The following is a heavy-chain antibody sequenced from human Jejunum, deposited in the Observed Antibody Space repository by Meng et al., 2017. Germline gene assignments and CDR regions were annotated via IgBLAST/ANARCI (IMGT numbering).Heavy chain of an antibody. Sequence: VRLHASRHGSVQPLVTLSPPLTVLGGPTGNGWSWAGQTPGKGLEWIGDIYHSGTTNYNPSLQSRVTISVDKSENQFSLKLRSVTAADTAVYYCARVQGDFYDNDAYYSYFAYWGPGALVTVSS. V-gene: IGHV4-4*03. CDR1: GGPTGNG. CDR2: IYHSGTT. J-gene: IGHJ4*02. D-gene: IGHD3-22*01. CDR3: ARVQGDFYDNDAYYSYFAY.